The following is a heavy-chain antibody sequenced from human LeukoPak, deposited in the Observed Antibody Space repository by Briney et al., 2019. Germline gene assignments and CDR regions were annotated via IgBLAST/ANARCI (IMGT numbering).Heavy chain of an antibody. V-gene: IGHV1-69*06. Sequence: SVKVSCKASGGTFSSYAISWVRQAPGQGLEWMGGIIPISGTANYAQKFQGRVTITADKSTSTAYMELSSLRSEDTAVYYCASPADDYGDYRQAYYFDYWGQGTLVTVSS. CDR2: IIPISGTA. D-gene: IGHD4-17*01. CDR3: ASPADDYGDYRQAYYFDY. CDR1: GGTFSSYA. J-gene: IGHJ4*02.